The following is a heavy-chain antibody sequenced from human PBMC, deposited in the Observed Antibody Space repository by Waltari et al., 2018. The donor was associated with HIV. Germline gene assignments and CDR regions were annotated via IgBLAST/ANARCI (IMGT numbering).Heavy chain of an antibody. CDR2: SYTSGRT. CDR3: AGTYYDYVLGSYRPPPFDY. V-gene: IGHV4-4*07. D-gene: IGHD3-16*02. J-gene: IGHJ4*02. Sequence: QVQLQQSGPGLVKPSETLSLTCTVSGGSISSYYCSWIRQPAGKGLEWSVRSYTSGRTKSNPALKSRVTMSVDTSKNPFSLKLSSVTAADTAVYYCAGTYYDYVLGSYRPPPFDYWCQGTLVTVSS. CDR1: GGSISSYY.